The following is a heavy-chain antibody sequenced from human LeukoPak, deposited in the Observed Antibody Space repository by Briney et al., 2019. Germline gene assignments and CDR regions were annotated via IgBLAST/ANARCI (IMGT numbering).Heavy chain of an antibody. J-gene: IGHJ4*02. CDR3: ASSEGYSYGYGY. V-gene: IGHV1-2*02. D-gene: IGHD5-18*01. CDR1: GYTVTGYY. Sequence: ASVKVSCKASGYTVTGYYMHWVRQAPGQGREWMGWINPNSGGTNYAQKFQGRVTMTRDTSISAAYMELSRLRSDDTAVYYCASSEGYSYGYGYWGQGTLVTVSS. CDR2: INPNSGGT.